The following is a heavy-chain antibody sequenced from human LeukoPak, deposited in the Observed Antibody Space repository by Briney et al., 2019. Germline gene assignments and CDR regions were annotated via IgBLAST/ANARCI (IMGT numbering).Heavy chain of an antibody. J-gene: IGHJ5*02. V-gene: IGHV3-23*01. CDR3: AKYYCSGGSCYPNWFDP. CDR1: GFTFSSYA. Sequence: GGSLRLSCAASGFTFSSYAMSWVRQAPGKGLEWVSAISGSGGSTYYADSVKGRFTISRDNSKNTLYLQMNSLRAEDTAVYYCAKYYCSGGSCYPNWFDPWGQGTLVTVSS. D-gene: IGHD2-15*01. CDR2: ISGSGGST.